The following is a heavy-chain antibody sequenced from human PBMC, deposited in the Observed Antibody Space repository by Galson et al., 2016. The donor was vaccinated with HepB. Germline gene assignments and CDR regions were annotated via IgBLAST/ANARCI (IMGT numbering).Heavy chain of an antibody. J-gene: IGHJ4*02. CDR3: SVELLQDFDF. V-gene: IGHV3-53*01. CDR2: VYSGGST. Sequence: SLRLSCAASGFTVSSNYMSWVRQAPGKGLEWVSVVYSGGSTYYADSVKGRFTLSRDHYKNTLYPQMNSLRAKDTAIYYCSVELLQDFDFWGQGTLVTVSS. D-gene: IGHD5-24*01. CDR1: GFTVSSNY.